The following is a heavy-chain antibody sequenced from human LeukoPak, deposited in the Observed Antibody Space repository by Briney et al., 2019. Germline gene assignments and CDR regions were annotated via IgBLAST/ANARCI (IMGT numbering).Heavy chain of an antibody. J-gene: IGHJ4*02. D-gene: IGHD6-19*01. V-gene: IGHV4-59*08. CDR3: ARLDSSGWWPYDY. CDR2: IYYSGST. Sequence: SETLSLTCTVSGGSVSSYYWSWIRQPPGKGLEWIGYIYYSGSTNYNPSLKSRVTISVDTSKNQFSLKLSSVTAADTAVYYCARLDSSGWWPYDYWGQGTLVTVSS. CDR1: GGSVSSYY.